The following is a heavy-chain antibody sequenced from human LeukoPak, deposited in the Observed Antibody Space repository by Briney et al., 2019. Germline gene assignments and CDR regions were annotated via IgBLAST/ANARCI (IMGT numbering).Heavy chain of an antibody. Sequence: PGGSLRLSCAASGFTFSSYAMHWVRQAPGKGLEWVAVIPYDGSNKYYADSVKGRFTISRDNSKNTLYLQMNSLRAEDTAVYYCARVQGYYDSSGYYYIDYWGQGTLVTVSS. J-gene: IGHJ4*02. CDR3: ARVQGYYDSSGYYYIDY. V-gene: IGHV3-30*04. CDR2: IPYDGSNK. CDR1: GFTFSSYA. D-gene: IGHD3-22*01.